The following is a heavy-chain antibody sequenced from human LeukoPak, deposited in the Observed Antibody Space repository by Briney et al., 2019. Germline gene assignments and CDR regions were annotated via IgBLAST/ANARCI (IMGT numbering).Heavy chain of an antibody. V-gene: IGHV3-23*01. Sequence: GGSLRLSCAASGFTFDNYAMTWVRQAPGRGLEWVSTISNTGGSTYYVDSVKGRFTISRDNSKNTLYLQMNSLRAEDTAVYYCAKDQYCSGESCPHQRGFHYWGQGTLVTVSS. CDR1: GFTFDNYA. J-gene: IGHJ4*02. CDR2: ISNTGGST. CDR3: AKDQYCSGESCPHQRGFHY. D-gene: IGHD2-15*01.